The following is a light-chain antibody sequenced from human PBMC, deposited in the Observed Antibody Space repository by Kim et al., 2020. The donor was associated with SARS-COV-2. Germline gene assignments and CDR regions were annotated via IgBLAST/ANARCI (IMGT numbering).Light chain of an antibody. CDR1: QSMSTH. Sequence: SVGDRVFITCRTSQSMSTHLNWYRQKPRKAPELLIYAASTLQTGVPSRFSGSGSGTEFTLTIRALQPGDSATYFCQQGYSSPQITFGQGTRLEIK. J-gene: IGKJ5*01. CDR3: QQGYSSPQIT. V-gene: IGKV1-39*01. CDR2: AAS.